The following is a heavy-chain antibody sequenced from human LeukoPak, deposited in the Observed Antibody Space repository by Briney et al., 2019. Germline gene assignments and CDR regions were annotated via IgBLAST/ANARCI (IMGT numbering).Heavy chain of an antibody. J-gene: IGHJ4*02. CDR1: GGTFSSYA. Sequence: ASVKVSCKASGGTFSSYAISWVRQAPGRGLEWMGGIIPIFGTANYAQKFQGRVTITADKSTSTAYMELSSLRSEDTAVYYCARDYYGSGSYTSPFDYWGQGTLVTVSS. D-gene: IGHD3-10*01. CDR3: ARDYYGSGSYTSPFDY. CDR2: IIPIFGTA. V-gene: IGHV1-69*06.